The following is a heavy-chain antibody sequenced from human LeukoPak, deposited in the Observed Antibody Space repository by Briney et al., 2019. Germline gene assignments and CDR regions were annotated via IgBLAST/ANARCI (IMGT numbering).Heavy chain of an antibody. CDR2: INTNTGNP. D-gene: IGHD3-10*01. J-gene: IGHJ4*02. Sequence: ASVKVSCKASGYTFTGYYMHWVRQAPGQGLEWMGWINTNTGNPTYAQGFTGRFVFSLDTSVSTAYLQISSLKAEDTAVYYCAREREEPLLWFGPTDYWGQGTLVTVSS. CDR3: AREREEPLLWFGPTDY. V-gene: IGHV7-4-1*02. CDR1: GYTFTGYY.